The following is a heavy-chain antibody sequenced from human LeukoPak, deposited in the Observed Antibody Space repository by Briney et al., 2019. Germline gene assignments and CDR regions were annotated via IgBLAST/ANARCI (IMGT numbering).Heavy chain of an antibody. CDR1: GGSISKSNSYF. CDR3: ARQRLGYDILTGYYPDAFDI. Sequence: PSETLSLTCSVSGGSISKSNSYFWGWIRQPPGKGLEWIGSVFYGGRTYYIPTLKSRVTISADTSKNQFSLNLKFVTAADTAVYYCARQRLGYDILTGYYPDAFDIWGQGTMVTVSS. V-gene: IGHV4-39*01. D-gene: IGHD3-9*01. J-gene: IGHJ3*02. CDR2: VFYGGRT.